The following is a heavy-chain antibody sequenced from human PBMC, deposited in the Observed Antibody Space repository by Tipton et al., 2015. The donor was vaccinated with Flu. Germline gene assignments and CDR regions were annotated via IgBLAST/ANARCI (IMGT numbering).Heavy chain of an antibody. J-gene: IGHJ3*02. V-gene: IGHV4-59*01. D-gene: IGHD3-10*01. CDR2: IYYSGNT. CDR1: GASINNYY. CDR3: SSYYIRAFDI. Sequence: TLSLTCTVSGASINNYYWSWIRQPPGKGLEWIGYIYYSGNTNYNPSLKSRVTMSLDASKSHFSLKLSSVTAADTAMYYCSSYYIRAFDIWGQGTMVTVPS.